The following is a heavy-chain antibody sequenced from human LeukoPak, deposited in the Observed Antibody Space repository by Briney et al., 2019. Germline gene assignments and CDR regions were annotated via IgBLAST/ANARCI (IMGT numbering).Heavy chain of an antibody. CDR3: AKVLVVYGNFDY. J-gene: IGHJ4*02. CDR1: GFTFSSYA. CDR2: ITGTGGSK. Sequence: GGSLRLSCAASGFTFSSYAMSWVRRAPGKGLEWVSAITGTGGSKDYADSVKGRFSISRDNSKNTLYLQMNSLRAEDTAVYYCAKVLVVYGNFDYWGQGALVTVSS. D-gene: IGHD2-8*02. V-gene: IGHV3-23*01.